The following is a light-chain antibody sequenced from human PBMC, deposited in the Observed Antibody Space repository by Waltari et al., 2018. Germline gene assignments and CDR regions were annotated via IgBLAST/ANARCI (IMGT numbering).Light chain of an antibody. CDR3: SSYTSSITYV. CDR2: DVS. Sequence: QSALTQPASVSGSPGQSITISCTGTSSDVGAYNYVSWYQQHPGKAPKLMIYDVSNRPSGVSNRFSVSKSGNTASLTISGLQAEDEADYYCSSYTSSITYVFGTGTEVTVL. V-gene: IGLV2-14*03. J-gene: IGLJ1*01. CDR1: SSDVGAYNY.